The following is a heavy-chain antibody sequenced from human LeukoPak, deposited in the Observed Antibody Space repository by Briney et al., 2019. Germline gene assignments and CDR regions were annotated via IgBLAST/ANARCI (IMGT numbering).Heavy chain of an antibody. V-gene: IGHV1-24*01. Sequence: ASVKVSCKVSGYTLTELSMHWVRQAPGKGLAWMGGFDPEDGETIYAQKFQGRVTMTEDTSTDTAYMELSSLRSEDTAVYYCATPDCGANYYGMDVWGQGTTVTVSS. J-gene: IGHJ6*02. CDR1: GYTLTELS. CDR3: ATPDCGANYYGMDV. CDR2: FDPEDGET. D-gene: IGHD4-17*01.